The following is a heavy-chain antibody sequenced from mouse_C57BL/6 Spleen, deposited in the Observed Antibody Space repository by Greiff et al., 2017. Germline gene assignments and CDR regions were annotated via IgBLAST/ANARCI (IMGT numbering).Heavy chain of an antibody. V-gene: IGHV1-52*01. Sequence: QVQLQQPGAELVRPGSSVKLSCKASGYTFTSYWMHWVKQRPIQGLEWIGNIDPSDSETHYNQKFKDKATLTVDKSSSTAYMQLSSLTSEDSAVYYCARDGYSNYGGYYAMDYCGQGTSVTVSS. D-gene: IGHD2-5*01. J-gene: IGHJ4*01. CDR2: IDPSDSET. CDR1: GYTFTSYW. CDR3: ARDGYSNYGGYYAMDY.